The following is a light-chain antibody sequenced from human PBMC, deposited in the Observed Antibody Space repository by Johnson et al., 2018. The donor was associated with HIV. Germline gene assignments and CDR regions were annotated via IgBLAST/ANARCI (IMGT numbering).Light chain of an antibody. CDR3: GTWDSSLSAGGEF. J-gene: IGLJ1*01. CDR2: DNN. Sequence: QSVLTQSPSVSAAPGQKVTISCSGSSSNIGNNYVSWYQQLPGTAPKLLIYDNNKRPSGIPDRFSGSKSGTSATLGITGLQTGDEADYYCGTWDSSLSAGGEFLGTGTKVTVL. V-gene: IGLV1-51*01. CDR1: SSNIGNNY.